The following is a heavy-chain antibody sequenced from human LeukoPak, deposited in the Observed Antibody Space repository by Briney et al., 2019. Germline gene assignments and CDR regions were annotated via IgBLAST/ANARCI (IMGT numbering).Heavy chain of an antibody. CDR2: SNHCGST. D-gene: IGHD2-8*02. CDR1: GGSFSGCY. V-gene: IGHV4-34*01. Sequence: PSETLSLTCAVYGGSFSGCYWCWSRQRPPKGMGWIGESNHCGSTNYNPPLKSRFTVSVDTSKNQFSLKLSSVTAAGTAVYYCARDRIHAGGYLDAFDIWGQGTMVTVSS. J-gene: IGHJ3*02. CDR3: ARDRIHAGGYLDAFDI.